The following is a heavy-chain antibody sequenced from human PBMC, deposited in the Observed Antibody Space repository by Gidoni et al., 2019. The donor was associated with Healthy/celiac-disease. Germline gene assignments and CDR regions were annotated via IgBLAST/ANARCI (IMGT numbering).Heavy chain of an antibody. CDR3: ATLLPTHYGMDV. V-gene: IGHV1-69*06. J-gene: IGHJ6*02. Sequence: QVQLVQSGAEVKKPGSSVKVSCKASGGTFSSYAISWVRQDPGQGLEWMGGIIPIFGTANYAQKFQGRVTITADKSTSTAYMELSSLRSEDTSVYYCATLLPTHYGMDVWGQGTTVTVSS. CDR1: GGTFSSYA. CDR2: IIPIFGTA. D-gene: IGHD4-4*01.